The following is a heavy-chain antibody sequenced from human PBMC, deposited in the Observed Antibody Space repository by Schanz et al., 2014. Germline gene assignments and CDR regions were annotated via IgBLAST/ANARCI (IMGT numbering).Heavy chain of an antibody. J-gene: IGHJ4*02. CDR3: ARSSPSRQKIDY. Sequence: QVQLQESGPGLVKPSETLSLTCTVSGGSMSNYYWNWIRQPPGKGLEWIGYVYYMGSTDSNPSIKSRVTISVDTSNNQFSLKLSSVDAADTAVYYCARSSPSRQKIDYWGQGALVTVSS. CDR2: VYYMGST. CDR1: GGSMSNYY. V-gene: IGHV4-59*08.